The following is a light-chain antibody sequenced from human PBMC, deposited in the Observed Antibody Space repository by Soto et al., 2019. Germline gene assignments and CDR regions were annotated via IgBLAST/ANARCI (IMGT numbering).Light chain of an antibody. CDR3: ATWDRSLTGEV. J-gene: IGLJ2*01. Sequence: QSVLTQPPPVSAAPGQKVTISCSGSSSNIGNNYVSWFQQLPGTAPKLLIYDSNKRPSGIPDRFSGSKSGTSATLDITGLQTGDEADYYCATWDRSLTGEVFGGGTQLTVL. CDR2: DSN. V-gene: IGLV1-51*01. CDR1: SSNIGNNY.